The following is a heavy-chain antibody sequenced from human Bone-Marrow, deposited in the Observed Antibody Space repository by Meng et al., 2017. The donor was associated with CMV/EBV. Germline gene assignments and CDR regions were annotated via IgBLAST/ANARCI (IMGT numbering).Heavy chain of an antibody. J-gene: IGHJ6*02. Sequence: GGSLRLSCAASGFTFSSYAMHWVRQAPGKGLEWVAVISYDGSNKYYADSVKGRFTISRDNSKNTLYLQMNSLRAEDTAVYYCANEIIVGYSSPGLGMDVWGQGTTVTVSS. CDR3: ANEIIVGYSSPGLGMDV. CDR1: GFTFSSYA. V-gene: IGHV3-30*04. D-gene: IGHD6-13*01. CDR2: ISYDGSNK.